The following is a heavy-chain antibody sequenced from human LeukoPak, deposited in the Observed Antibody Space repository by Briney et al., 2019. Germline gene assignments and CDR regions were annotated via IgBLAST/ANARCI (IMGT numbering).Heavy chain of an antibody. CDR3: ARGYDFWSGPSYMDV. V-gene: IGHV3-23*01. J-gene: IGHJ6*03. CDR2: ISGSGDST. D-gene: IGHD3-3*01. CDR1: GFTFSNYA. Sequence: GGSLRLSCAASGFTFSNYAMRWVRQAPGKGLEWVSGISGSGDSTYYADSVKGRFTISRDNSKNTLYLQMNSLRAEDTAVYYCARGYDFWSGPSYMDVWGKGTTVTVSS.